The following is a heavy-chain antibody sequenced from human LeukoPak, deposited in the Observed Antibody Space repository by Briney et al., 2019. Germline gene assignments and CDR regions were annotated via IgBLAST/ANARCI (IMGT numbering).Heavy chain of an antibody. CDR2: IMPLFGTA. CDR3: ARGNDFWSAITT. V-gene: IGHV1-69*05. CDR1: GGTFNNSA. Sequence: SVKVSCKTSGGTFNNSAISWVRQAPGQGLEWLGGIMPLFGTAGYAQKFQGRVTITTDESTSTAYMELSSLRSEDTAVYYCARGNDFWSAITTWGQGTLVTVSS. J-gene: IGHJ5*02. D-gene: IGHD3-3*01.